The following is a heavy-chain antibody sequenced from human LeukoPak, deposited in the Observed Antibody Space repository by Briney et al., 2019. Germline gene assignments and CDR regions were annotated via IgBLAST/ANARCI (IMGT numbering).Heavy chain of an antibody. V-gene: IGHV1-2*02. CDR3: ARVIAATQVNYYYYMDV. D-gene: IGHD6-13*01. CDR2: INPNSGGT. Sequence: ASVKVSCKASGYTFTGYYMHWVRQAPGQGLEWMGWINPNSGGTIYAQKFQGRVTMTRDTSISTAYMELSSLRSDDTAVYYCARVIAATQVNYYYYMDVWGKGTTVTVSS. CDR1: GYTFTGYY. J-gene: IGHJ6*03.